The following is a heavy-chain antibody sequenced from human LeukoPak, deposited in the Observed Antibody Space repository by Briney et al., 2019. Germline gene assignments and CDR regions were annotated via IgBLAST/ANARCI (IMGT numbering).Heavy chain of an antibody. CDR1: RFTGPPFSSHW. V-gene: IGHV3-74*01. Sequence: GGSLRLSCAASRFTGPPFSSHWMHWVRQAPGKGLVWVSNINSDGNKINYADSVKGRFTISRDNSKNTLYLQMNSLRAEDTAVYYCEVADIYYYYGMDVWGQGTTVTVSS. CDR3: EVADIYYYYGMDV. D-gene: IGHD6-19*01. CDR2: INSDGNKI. J-gene: IGHJ6*02.